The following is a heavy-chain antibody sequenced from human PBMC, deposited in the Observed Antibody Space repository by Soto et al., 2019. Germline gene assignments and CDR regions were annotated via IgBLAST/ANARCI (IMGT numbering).Heavy chain of an antibody. Sequence: ASVKVSCKASGYTFTSYGISWVRQAPGQGLEWMGWISAYNGNTNYAQKLQGRVTMTTDTSTSTAYMELRSLRSDDTAVYYCARGPPVYYDFWSGYLDYYYYYGMDVWDQGTTVTVSS. D-gene: IGHD3-3*01. J-gene: IGHJ6*02. V-gene: IGHV1-18*01. CDR1: GYTFTSYG. CDR2: ISAYNGNT. CDR3: ARGPPVYYDFWSGYLDYYYYYGMDV.